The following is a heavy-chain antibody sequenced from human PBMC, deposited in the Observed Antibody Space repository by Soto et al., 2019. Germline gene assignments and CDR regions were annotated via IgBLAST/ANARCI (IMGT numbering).Heavy chain of an antibody. J-gene: IGHJ6*02. CDR2: IYYSGST. CDR1: GGSISSSSYY. D-gene: IGHD4-4*01. V-gene: IGHV4-39*01. Sequence: LSLTCTVSGGSISSSSYYWGWIRQPPGKGLEWSGSIYYSGSTYYNPSLKSRITISVDTSKNQSSLKLSSVTAADTAVYYCARRSNYYGMDVWGQGTTVTVSS. CDR3: ARRSNYYGMDV.